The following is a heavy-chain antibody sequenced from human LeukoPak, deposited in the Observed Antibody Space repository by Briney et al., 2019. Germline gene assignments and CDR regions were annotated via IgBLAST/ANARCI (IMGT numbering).Heavy chain of an antibody. V-gene: IGHV1-2*06. CDR1: GYTFTSYY. CDR3: TRELVATINY. Sequence: ASVKVSCKASGYTFTSYYMHWVRQAPGQGLEWMGRINPNSGGTNYAQKFQGRVTMTRDTSISTAYMELSRLRSDDTAVYYCTRELVATINYWGQGTLVTVSS. CDR2: INPNSGGT. J-gene: IGHJ4*02. D-gene: IGHD5-24*01.